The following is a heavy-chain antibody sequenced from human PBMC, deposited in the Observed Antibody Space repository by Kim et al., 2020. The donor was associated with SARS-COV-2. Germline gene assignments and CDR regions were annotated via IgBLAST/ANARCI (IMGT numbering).Heavy chain of an antibody. Sequence: GGSLRLSCAASGFPFSSYWMSWVRQAPGKGLEWVANIKQDGSEKYYVDSVKGRFTISRDNAKNSPYPQMNSLRAEDTAVYYCAREDRRITMVRGVKAAF. CDR1: GFPFSSYW. CDR2: IKQDGSEK. J-gene: IGHJ3*01. D-gene: IGHD3-10*01. CDR3: AREDRRITMVRGVKAAF. V-gene: IGHV3-7*03.